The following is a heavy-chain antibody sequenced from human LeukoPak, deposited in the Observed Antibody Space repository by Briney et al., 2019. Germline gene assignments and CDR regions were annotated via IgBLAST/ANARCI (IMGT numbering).Heavy chain of an antibody. V-gene: IGHV4-31*03. Sequence: PSQTRSLTCTVSGGSISSGGYYWSWIRQHPGKGLEWIGYIYYSGSTYYNPSLKSRVTISVDTSKNQFSLKLSSVTAADTAVYYCARVHIVYYYGMDVWGQGTTVTVSS. CDR3: ARVHIVYYYGMDV. J-gene: IGHJ6*02. D-gene: IGHD3-16*02. CDR2: IYYSGST. CDR1: GGSISSGGYY.